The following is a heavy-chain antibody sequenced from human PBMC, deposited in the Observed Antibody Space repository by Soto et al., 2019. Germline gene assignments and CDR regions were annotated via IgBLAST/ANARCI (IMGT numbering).Heavy chain of an antibody. CDR2: ISYDGSNK. Sequence: GGSLRLSCAASGFTFSSYGMHWVRQAPGKGLEWVAVISYDGSNKYYADSVKGRFTISRDNSKNTLYLQMNSLRAEDTAVYYCAKVLVVITRGGPLDYWGQGTLVTVSS. CDR3: AKVLVVITRGGPLDY. D-gene: IGHD3-22*01. V-gene: IGHV3-30*18. CDR1: GFTFSSYG. J-gene: IGHJ4*02.